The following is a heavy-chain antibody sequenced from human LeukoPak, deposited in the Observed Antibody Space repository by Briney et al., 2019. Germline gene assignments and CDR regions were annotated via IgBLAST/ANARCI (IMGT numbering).Heavy chain of an antibody. Sequence: GGSLRLSCAASGFTFSSYAMSWVRQAPGKGLKWVSAISGSGGSTYYADSVKGRFTISRDNSKNTLYLQMNSLRAEDTAVYYCAKGRGARDYDFLRYYWGQGTLVTVSS. CDR3: AKGRGARDYDFLRYY. CDR1: GFTFSSYA. D-gene: IGHD3-3*01. V-gene: IGHV3-23*01. J-gene: IGHJ4*02. CDR2: ISGSGGST.